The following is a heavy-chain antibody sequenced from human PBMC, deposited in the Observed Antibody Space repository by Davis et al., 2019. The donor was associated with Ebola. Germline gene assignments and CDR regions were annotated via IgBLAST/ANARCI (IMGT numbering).Heavy chain of an antibody. V-gene: IGHV1-2*02. CDR3: ARDLYSSSWLGDWHY. CDR2: INPNSGGT. CDR1: GYTFTGYY. Sequence: ASVKVSCKASGYTFTGYYMHWVRQAPGQGLEWMGWINPNSGGTNYAQKFQGRVTMTRDTSISTAYMELSRLRSDDTAVYYCARDLYSSSWLGDWHYWGQGTLVTVSS. D-gene: IGHD6-13*01. J-gene: IGHJ4*02.